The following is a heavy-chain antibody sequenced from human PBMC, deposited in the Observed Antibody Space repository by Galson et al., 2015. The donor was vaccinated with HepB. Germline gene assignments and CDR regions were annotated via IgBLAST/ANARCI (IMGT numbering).Heavy chain of an antibody. Sequence: QSGAEVKKPGESLRISCKGSGYSFTSYWISWVRQMPGKGLEWMGRIDPSDSYTNYSPSFQGHVTISADKSISTAYLQWSSLKASDTAMYYCARASFRLARTGQQLVLSWFDPWGQGTLVTVSS. CDR1: GYSFTSYW. CDR2: IDPSDSYT. V-gene: IGHV5-10-1*01. J-gene: IGHJ5*02. D-gene: IGHD6-13*01. CDR3: ARASFRLARTGQQLVLSWFDP.